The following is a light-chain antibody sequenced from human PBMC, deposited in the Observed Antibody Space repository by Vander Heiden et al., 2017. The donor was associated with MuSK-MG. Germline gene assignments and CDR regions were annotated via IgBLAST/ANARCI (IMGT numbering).Light chain of an antibody. CDR2: DAS. V-gene: IGKV1-33*01. J-gene: IGKJ2*01. Sequence: DIQRTQSPSSLSASVGDRVTITCQASQDISNYLKWYQQKPGKAPKLLIYDASNLETGVPSRFSGSGSGTDFTFTISSLQPEDIATYYCQQYDNLPYTFGQGTKLEIK. CDR1: QDISNY. CDR3: QQYDNLPYT.